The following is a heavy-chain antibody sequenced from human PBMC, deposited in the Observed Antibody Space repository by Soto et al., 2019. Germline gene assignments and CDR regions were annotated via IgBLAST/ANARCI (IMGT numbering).Heavy chain of an antibody. Sequence: PGESLKISCKGSGYSFTSYWIGWVRQMPGKGLEWMGIIYPGDSDTRYSPSFQGQVTISADKSISTAYLQWSSLKASDTAMYYCARQSSRITIFGVVTAIDYWGQGTLVTVSS. CDR2: IYPGDSDT. CDR3: ARQSSRITIFGVVTAIDY. V-gene: IGHV5-51*01. J-gene: IGHJ4*02. D-gene: IGHD3-3*01. CDR1: GYSFTSYW.